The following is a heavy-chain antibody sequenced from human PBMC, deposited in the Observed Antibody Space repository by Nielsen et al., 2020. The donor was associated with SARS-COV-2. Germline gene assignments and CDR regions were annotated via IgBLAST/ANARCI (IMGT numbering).Heavy chain of an antibody. V-gene: IGHV1-3*01. CDR1: GYTFTSYA. Sequence: ASVKVSCKASGYTFTSYAMHWVRQAPGQRLEWMGWINAGNGNTKYSQKFQGRVTMTTDTSTSTAYMELRSLRSDDTAVYYCARVSTGSYQNWFDPWGQGTLVTVSS. CDR3: ARVSTGSYQNWFDP. D-gene: IGHD2-2*01. J-gene: IGHJ5*02. CDR2: INAGNGNT.